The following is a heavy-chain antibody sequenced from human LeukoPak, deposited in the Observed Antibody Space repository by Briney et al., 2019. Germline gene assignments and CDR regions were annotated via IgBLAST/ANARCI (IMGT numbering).Heavy chain of an antibody. CDR1: GFTFSSYG. D-gene: IGHD6-13*01. J-gene: IGHJ3*02. V-gene: IGHV3-30*18. CDR2: ISYDGSNK. Sequence: GGSLRLSCAASGFTFSSYGMHWVRQAPGKGLEWVAVISYDGSNKYYADSVKGRFTISRDNSKNTLYLQMNSLRAEDTAVYYCAKDLLGSSSWGDAFDIWGQGTMVTVSS. CDR3: AKDLLGSSSWGDAFDI.